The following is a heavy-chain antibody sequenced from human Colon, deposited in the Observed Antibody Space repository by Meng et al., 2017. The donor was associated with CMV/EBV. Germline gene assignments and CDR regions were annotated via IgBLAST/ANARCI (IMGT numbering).Heavy chain of an antibody. D-gene: IGHD6-13*01. Sequence: GSLRLSCNVSGGSISSSSYYWAWLRQPPGKGLEWIGSIYYSGNTDYNPSLKSRVTISVALSKNQFSLKLSSVTAADTAVYYCARDLGRGSSWYGGMDVWGQGTTVTVSS. CDR1: GGSISSSSYY. V-gene: IGHV4-39*07. J-gene: IGHJ6*02. CDR3: ARDLGRGSSWYGGMDV. CDR2: IYYSGNT.